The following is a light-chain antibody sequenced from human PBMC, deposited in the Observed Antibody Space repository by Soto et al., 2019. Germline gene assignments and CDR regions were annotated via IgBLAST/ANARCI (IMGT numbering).Light chain of an antibody. Sequence: EIVMTQSPATLSVSPGERATLSCRASQSVSSNLAWYQQKPGQAPRLLIYGVSSRATDIPDRFSGSGSGTDFTLTISRLEPEDFAVYYCQQYGSSGTFGQGTKVDI. CDR3: QQYGSSGT. J-gene: IGKJ1*01. V-gene: IGKV3-20*01. CDR2: GVS. CDR1: QSVSSN.